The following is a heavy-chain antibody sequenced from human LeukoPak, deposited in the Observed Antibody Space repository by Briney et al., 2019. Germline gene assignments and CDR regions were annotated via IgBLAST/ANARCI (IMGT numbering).Heavy chain of an antibody. V-gene: IGHV3-7*01. D-gene: IGHD3-22*01. CDR2: IKQDGSEK. J-gene: IGHJ3*02. CDR1: GFTFSSYW. Sequence: GGSLRLSCAASGFTFSSYWMSWVRQAPGQGLEWVANIKQDGSEKYYVDSVKGRFTISRDNAKNSLYLQMNSLRAEDTAVYYCARVTYYDSSGYYSPDAFDIWGQGTMVTVSS. CDR3: ARVTYYDSSGYYSPDAFDI.